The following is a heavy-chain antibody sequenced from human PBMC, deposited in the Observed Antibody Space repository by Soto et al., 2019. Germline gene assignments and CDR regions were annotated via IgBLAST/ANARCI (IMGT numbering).Heavy chain of an antibody. V-gene: IGHV4-34*01. J-gene: IGHJ6*03. CDR1: GGSLSDYF. D-gene: IGHD2-21*01. CDR3: ARGGISHWAYFYYMDV. CDR2: INHLGSI. Sequence: TSETLSLTCVVSGGSLSDYFWSWIRQPPGMALEWIGEINHLGSINYNPSLKSRVTMSVDTSKNQLSLTLNSVTAADTATYYCARGGISHWAYFYYMDVWDRGTTVTVSS.